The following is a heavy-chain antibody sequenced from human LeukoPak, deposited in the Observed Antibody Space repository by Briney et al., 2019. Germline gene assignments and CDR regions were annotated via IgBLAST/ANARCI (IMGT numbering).Heavy chain of an antibody. CDR3: ARDLSYYDSSGSLALIYYFDY. V-gene: IGHV6-1*01. CDR1: GDSVSSNSAA. D-gene: IGHD3-22*01. CDR2: TYYRSKWYN. Sequence: SQTLSLTCAISGDSVSSNSAAWNWIRQSPSRGLEWLGRTYYRSKWYNDYAVSVKSRITINPDTSKNQFSLQLNSVTPEDTAVYYCARDLSYYDSSGSLALIYYFDYWGQGTLVTVSS. J-gene: IGHJ4*02.